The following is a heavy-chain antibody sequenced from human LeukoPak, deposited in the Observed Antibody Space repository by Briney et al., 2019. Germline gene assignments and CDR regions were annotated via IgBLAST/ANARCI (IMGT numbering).Heavy chain of an antibody. J-gene: IGHJ3*02. CDR1: GGSITRGGYY. CDR2: IYTTGST. CDR3: ARDGAWAFDI. V-gene: IGHV4-61*02. Sequence: PSETLSLTCTVSGGSITRGGYYWSWIRQPAGKGLEWIGRIYTTGSTNYNPSLKSRVTVSLDTPKNQFSLNLTSVTAADTAVYYRARDGAWAFDIRGQGTMVTVSS. D-gene: IGHD3-16*01.